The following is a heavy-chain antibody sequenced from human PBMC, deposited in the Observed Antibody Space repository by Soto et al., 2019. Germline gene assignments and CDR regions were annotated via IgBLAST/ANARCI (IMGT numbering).Heavy chain of an antibody. V-gene: IGHV3-48*01. Sequence: EVQLVESGGGLVQPGGSLRLSCAASGFTFSSYSMSWVRQAPGKGLEWVSYISSSSSTIYYADSVKGRFTISRDNVKNALYLHINSMRAEDTAVYYCARHPERIAEFWWFDPWGQGTLVTDST. J-gene: IGHJ5*02. CDR1: GFTFSSYS. D-gene: IGHD6-13*01. CDR3: ARHPERIAEFWWFDP. CDR2: ISSSSSTI.